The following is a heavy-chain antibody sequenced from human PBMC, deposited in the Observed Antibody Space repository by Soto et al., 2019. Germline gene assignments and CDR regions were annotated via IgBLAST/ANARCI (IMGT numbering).Heavy chain of an antibody. Sequence: EVHLLESGGGLVQPGGSLRLSCAASGFTFSSYAVSWARQTPGKGLEWVSTISASGAYTYYADSVKGRFTISRDNSKNTLYLQMWSLRAGDTATYYCAKEVIAARPYYFDYWGQGTLVTVSS. J-gene: IGHJ4*02. D-gene: IGHD6-6*01. CDR2: ISASGAYT. CDR3: AKEVIAARPYYFDY. V-gene: IGHV3-23*01. CDR1: GFTFSSYA.